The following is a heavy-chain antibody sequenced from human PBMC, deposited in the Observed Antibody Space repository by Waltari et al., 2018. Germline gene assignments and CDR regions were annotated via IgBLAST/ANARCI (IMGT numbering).Heavy chain of an antibody. J-gene: IGHJ2*01. Sequence: LQLQASGPGLVTPSETLSPTCPVSGGPLSTTSYYWGWIRQPPGKGLEWIGSIYYSGRTYYNPSLKSRVTISVDTSKNQFSLKLSSVTAADTAVYYCARHPAMTIMLWYFDLWGRGTLVTVS. CDR1: GGPLSTTSYY. V-gene: IGHV4-39*01. CDR2: IYYSGRT. CDR3: ARHPAMTIMLWYFDL. D-gene: IGHD2-8*01.